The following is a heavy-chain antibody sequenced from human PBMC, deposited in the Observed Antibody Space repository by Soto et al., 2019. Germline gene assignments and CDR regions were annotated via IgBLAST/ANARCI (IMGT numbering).Heavy chain of an antibody. Sequence: XETLSISRTVSGGSVTSGRYYWSWSRQPPGKGLEWIGYIYYTGRTSYSSSLKSRVTISVDTHENQFYLKLSSVTAADTAKYYCARSGAGSGWVGGQGTQVTVSS. CDR1: GGSVTSGRYY. D-gene: IGHD6-19*01. J-gene: IGHJ4*02. CDR3: ARSGAGSGWV. V-gene: IGHV4-61*01. CDR2: IYYTGRT.